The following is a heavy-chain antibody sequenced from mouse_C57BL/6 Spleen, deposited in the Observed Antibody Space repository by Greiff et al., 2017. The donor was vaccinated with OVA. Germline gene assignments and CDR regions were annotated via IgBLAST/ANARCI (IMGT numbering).Heavy chain of an antibody. V-gene: IGHV3-6*01. D-gene: IGHD2-1*01. CDR2: ISYDGSN. J-gene: IGHJ4*01. CDR1: GYSITSGYY. CDR3: AREGLLPYAMDY. Sequence: ESGPGLVKPSQSLSLTCSVTGYSITSGYYWNWIRQFPGNKLEWMGYISYDGSNNYNPSLKNRISITRDTSKNQFFLKLNSVTTEDTATYYCAREGLLPYAMDYWGQGTSVTVSS.